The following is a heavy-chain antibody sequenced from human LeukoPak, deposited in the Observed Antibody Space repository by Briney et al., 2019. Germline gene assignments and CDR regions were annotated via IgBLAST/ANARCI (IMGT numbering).Heavy chain of an antibody. J-gene: IGHJ5*02. Sequence: GASVKVSCTTSGYTFTSYDINWVRQATGQGLEWMGWMNPNSGNTGYAQKFQGRVTMTRNTSISTAYMELSSLRSEDTAVYYCARSRPTYYDFWSGYYSPWSWNWFDPWGQGTLVTVSS. CDR2: MNPNSGNT. CDR3: ARSRPTYYDFWSGYYSPWSWNWFDP. CDR1: GYTFTSYD. D-gene: IGHD3-3*01. V-gene: IGHV1-8*01.